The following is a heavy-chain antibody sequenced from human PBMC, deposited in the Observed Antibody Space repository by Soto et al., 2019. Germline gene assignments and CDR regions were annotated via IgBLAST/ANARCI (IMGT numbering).Heavy chain of an antibody. CDR2: MNPNSGNT. D-gene: IGHD3-16*02. Sequence: GASVKVSCKASGYTFTSYDINWVRQATGQGLEWMGWMNPNSGNTGYAQKFQGRVTMTRNTSISTAYMELSSLRSEDTAVYYCARRSYDYIWGSYRSAGDFDYWGQGTLVTVSS. CDR1: GYTFTSYD. J-gene: IGHJ4*02. V-gene: IGHV1-8*01. CDR3: ARRSYDYIWGSYRSAGDFDY.